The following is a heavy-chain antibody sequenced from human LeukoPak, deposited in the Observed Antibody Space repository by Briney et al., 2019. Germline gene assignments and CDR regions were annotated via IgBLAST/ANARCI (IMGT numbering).Heavy chain of an antibody. D-gene: IGHD5-24*01. Sequence: GGSLRLSCAASGFTFSGYEMNWVRQAPGKGLEWVSYISNYGTTIYYADSVKGRFTISRDNAKNTLYLQMNSLRAEDTAVYFCARGRDGASAYWGQGALVTVPT. CDR1: GFTFSGYE. CDR3: ARGRDGASAY. J-gene: IGHJ4*02. V-gene: IGHV3-48*03. CDR2: ISNYGTTI.